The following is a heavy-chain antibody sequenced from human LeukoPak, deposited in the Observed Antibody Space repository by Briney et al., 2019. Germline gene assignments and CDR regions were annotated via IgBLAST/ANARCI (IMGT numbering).Heavy chain of an antibody. V-gene: IGHV3-64*01. Sequence: GGSLRLSCAASGFTFSSYAMYWVRRTPGKGLEYVSVISGNGVSTHYATSVKGRFTISRDNSKNTLYLQMGSLRAEDMAVYYCARDASDIVVVPAAVGPFDLWGQGTLVTVSS. CDR1: GFTFSSYA. J-gene: IGHJ4*02. D-gene: IGHD2-2*01. CDR2: ISGNGVST. CDR3: ARDASDIVVVPAAVGPFDL.